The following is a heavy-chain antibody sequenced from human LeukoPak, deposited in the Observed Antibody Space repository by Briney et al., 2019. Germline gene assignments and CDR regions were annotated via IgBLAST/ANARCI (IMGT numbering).Heavy chain of an antibody. CDR3: ARVHSFNWFDP. Sequence: SETLSLTCTVSGGSVNSGIYYWSWIRQPPGKGLEWIGFIYYSGSTNYNPSLKSRVNISLDTSKNQFSLKVSSVTAADTAVYYCARVHSFNWFDPWGQGTLVIVSS. J-gene: IGHJ5*02. V-gene: IGHV4-61*01. D-gene: IGHD2-15*01. CDR2: IYYSGST. CDR1: GGSVNSGIYY.